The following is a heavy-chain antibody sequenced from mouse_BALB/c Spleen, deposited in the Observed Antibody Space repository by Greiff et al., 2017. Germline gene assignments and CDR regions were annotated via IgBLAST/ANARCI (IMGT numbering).Heavy chain of an antibody. CDR2: IRNKANGYTT. CDR3: ARDNYYGNWFAY. CDR1: GFTFTDYY. V-gene: IGHV7-3*02. J-gene: IGHJ3*01. D-gene: IGHD2-1*01. Sequence: EVMLVESGGGLVQPGGSLRLSCAPSGFTFTDYYMSWVRQPPGKALEWLGFIRNKANGYTTEYSASVKGRFTISRDNSQSILYLQMNTLRAEDSATYYCARDNYYGNWFAYWGQGTLVTVSA.